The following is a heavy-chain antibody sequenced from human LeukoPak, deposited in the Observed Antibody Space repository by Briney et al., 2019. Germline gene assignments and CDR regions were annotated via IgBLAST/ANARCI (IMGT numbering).Heavy chain of an antibody. D-gene: IGHD2-21*02. CDR2: IIPIFGTA. V-gene: IGHV1-69*05. J-gene: IGHJ4*02. CDR1: GGTFSSYA. Sequence: ASVKVSCKASGGTFSSYAISWVRQAPGQGLEWMGGIIPIFGTANYAQKFQGRVTITTDESTSTAYMELSSLRSEDTAVYSCARDSVNCGGDCDHSPYFDCWGQGTLVTVSS. CDR3: ARDSVNCGGDCDHSPYFDC.